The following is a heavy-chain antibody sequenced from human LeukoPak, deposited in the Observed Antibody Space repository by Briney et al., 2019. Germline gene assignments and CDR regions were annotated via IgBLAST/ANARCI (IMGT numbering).Heavy chain of an antibody. Sequence: AGGSLRLSCVASGFTVSINYMSWVRQAPWKGLEWVSLIDGGGTTYYADSVKGRFTISSDSSKNTAYLQMNSLRAEDTAVYYCARGPNYGDYGGQWGQGTLVTVSS. CDR3: ARGPNYGDYGGQ. CDR1: GFTVSINY. CDR2: IDGGGTT. V-gene: IGHV3-53*01. D-gene: IGHD4-17*01. J-gene: IGHJ4*02.